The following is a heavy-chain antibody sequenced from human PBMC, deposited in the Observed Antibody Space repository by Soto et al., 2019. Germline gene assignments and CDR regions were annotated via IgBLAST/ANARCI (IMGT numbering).Heavy chain of an antibody. Sequence: GGSLRLSCAASGFTFSNYGMHWVRQAPGKGLEWVAVISYDGSNKYYADSVKGRFTISRDNSKNTLYLQMNSLRAEDTAVYYCAKDKSQWRAGAFDIWGQGTMVTVSS. V-gene: IGHV3-30*18. CDR3: AKDKSQWRAGAFDI. D-gene: IGHD6-19*01. J-gene: IGHJ3*02. CDR2: ISYDGSNK. CDR1: GFTFSNYG.